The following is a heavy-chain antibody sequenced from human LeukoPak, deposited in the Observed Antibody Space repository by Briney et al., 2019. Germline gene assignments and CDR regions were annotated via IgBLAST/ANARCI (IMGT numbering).Heavy chain of an antibody. CDR1: GFTFSSYA. J-gene: IGHJ4*02. CDR2: ISGSGGST. D-gene: IGHD4-17*01. CDR3: AKDRATTVTTRSRYNYFDY. V-gene: IGHV3-23*01. Sequence: GGSLRLSCAASGFTFSSYAMSWVRQAPGKGLEWVSAISGSGGSTYYADSVKGRFTISRDNSKNTLYLQMNSLRAEDTAVYYCAKDRATTVTTRSRYNYFDYWGQGTLVTVSS.